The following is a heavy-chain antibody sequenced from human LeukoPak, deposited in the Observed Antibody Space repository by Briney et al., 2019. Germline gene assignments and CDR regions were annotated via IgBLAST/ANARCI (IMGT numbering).Heavy chain of an antibody. CDR2: ISYDGSNT. V-gene: IGHV3-30*14. J-gene: IGHJ4*02. CDR1: GFTFSSYA. CDR3: ARGPSGYHNT. Sequence: GGSLRLSCVASGFTFSSYAMHWVRQAPGKGLEWVTVISYDGSNTYYADSVKGRFTISRDNSKNTLYLQMNSLRAEDTAVYYCARGPSGYHNTGGQGTLVTVSS. D-gene: IGHD5-12*01.